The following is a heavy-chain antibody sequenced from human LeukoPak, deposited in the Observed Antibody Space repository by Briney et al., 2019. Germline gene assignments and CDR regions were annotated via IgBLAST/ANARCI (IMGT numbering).Heavy chain of an antibody. CDR3: AKDVGQWASLHLLDY. CDR2: INGGGAST. J-gene: IGHJ4*02. Sequence: GGSLRLTCVTSGFTLSTNAMSWVRQAPGKGLEWVSGINGGGASTYYADSVKGRFTISRDDAKNTLYLQMNSLRGDDTAVYYCAKDVGQWASLHLLDYWGQGTLVTVSS. V-gene: IGHV3-23*01. CDR1: GFTLSTNA. D-gene: IGHD1-26*01.